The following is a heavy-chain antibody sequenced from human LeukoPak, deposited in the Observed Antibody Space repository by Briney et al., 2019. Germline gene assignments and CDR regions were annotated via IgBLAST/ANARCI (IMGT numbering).Heavy chain of an antibody. CDR1: GGTFSSYA. J-gene: IGHJ4*02. D-gene: IGHD3-3*01. CDR2: IIPIFGTA. CDR3: ATTNLRFLEWLPPDY. V-gene: IGHV1-69*13. Sequence: ASVKVSCKASGGTFSSYAISWVRQAPGQGLEWMGGIIPIFGTANYAQKFQGRVTITADESTSTAYMELSSLRSEDTAVYYCATTNLRFLEWLPPDYWGQGTLVTVSS.